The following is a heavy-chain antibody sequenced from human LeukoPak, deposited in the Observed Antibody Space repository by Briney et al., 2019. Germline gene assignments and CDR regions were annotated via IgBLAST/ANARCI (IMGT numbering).Heavy chain of an antibody. V-gene: IGHV4-30-2*01. CDR3: ARHGDYGDYGMDV. Sequence: SETLSLTCTVSGGSISSGGYYWSWIRQPPGKGLEWIGYIYHSGSTYYNPSLKSRVTISVDRSKNQLSLKLSSVTAADTAVYYCARHGDYGDYGMDVWGQGTTVTVSS. CDR1: GGSISSGGYY. CDR2: IYHSGST. D-gene: IGHD4-17*01. J-gene: IGHJ6*02.